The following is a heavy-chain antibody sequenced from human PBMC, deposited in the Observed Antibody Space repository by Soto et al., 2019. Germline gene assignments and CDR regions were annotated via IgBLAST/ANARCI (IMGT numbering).Heavy chain of an antibody. CDR2: ISAYNGNT. V-gene: IGHV1-18*01. CDR3: AASRGTGTIPFY. Sequence: APVKVSCKASGYTFTSYGISWVRQAPGQGLEWMGWISAYNGNTNYAQKLQGRVTMTTDTSTSTAYMELRSLRSDDTAVYYCAASRGTGTIPFYRGQRTLVTVSS. CDR1: GYTFTSYG. J-gene: IGHJ4*02. D-gene: IGHD1-7*01.